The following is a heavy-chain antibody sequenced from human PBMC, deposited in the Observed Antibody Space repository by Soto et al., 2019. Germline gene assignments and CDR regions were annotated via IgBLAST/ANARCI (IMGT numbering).Heavy chain of an antibody. J-gene: IGHJ6*03. CDR1: GYTFTSYY. V-gene: IGHV1-46*01. D-gene: IGHD3-10*01. CDR2: INPSGGST. CDR3: ASGSYRLNYYYHYYMDV. Sequence: QVQLVQSGAEVKKPGASVKVSCKASGYTFTSYYMHWVRQAPGQGLEWMGIINPSGGSTSYAQKFQGRVTMTRDTSTSTVYMELSSLRSEDTAVYYCASGSYRLNYYYHYYMDVWGKGTTVTVSS.